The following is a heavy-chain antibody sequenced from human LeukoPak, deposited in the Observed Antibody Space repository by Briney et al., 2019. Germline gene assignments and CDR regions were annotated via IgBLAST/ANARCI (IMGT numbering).Heavy chain of an antibody. Sequence: GRSLRLYCSASGFTFSSYGMHWVRQAPGKGLEWVAVIWYDGSNKYYADSVKGRFTISRDNSKNTLYLQMNSLRAEDTAVYYCARDLEGGSYYPDYWGQGTLVTVSS. D-gene: IGHD3-10*01. CDR2: IWYDGSNK. CDR3: ARDLEGGSYYPDY. CDR1: GFTFSSYG. J-gene: IGHJ4*02. V-gene: IGHV3-33*01.